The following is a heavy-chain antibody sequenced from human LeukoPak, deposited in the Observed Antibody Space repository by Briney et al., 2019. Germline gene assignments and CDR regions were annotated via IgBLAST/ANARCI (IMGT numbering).Heavy chain of an antibody. J-gene: IGHJ6*02. CDR3: ARELFLEWLLFDGTDV. CDR1: GYTFTSYG. D-gene: IGHD3-3*01. CDR2: ISAYNGNT. Sequence: GASVTVSCTASGYTFTSYGISWVRQAPGQGLEWMGWISAYNGNTNHAQKLQGRVTMTTDTSTSTAYMELRSLRSDDTAVYYCARELFLEWLLFDGTDVWGQGTTVTVSS. V-gene: IGHV1-18*01.